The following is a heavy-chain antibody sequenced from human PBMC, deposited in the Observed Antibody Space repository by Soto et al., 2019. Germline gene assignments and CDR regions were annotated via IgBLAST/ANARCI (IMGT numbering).Heavy chain of an antibody. J-gene: IGHJ4*02. CDR2: ISHKSSAI. CDR1: GFTFSNYA. Sequence: ETLTLSCAASGFTFSNYAMNWVRQAPGKGLEWVSYISHKSSAIYHADSVKGRFTTTRANAKNSLYLQMNSLRDEDTAVYYCARDPYSSTTVTIIDYWGQGTLVTVSS. D-gene: IGHD4-17*01. V-gene: IGHV3-48*02. CDR3: ARDPYSSTTVTIIDY.